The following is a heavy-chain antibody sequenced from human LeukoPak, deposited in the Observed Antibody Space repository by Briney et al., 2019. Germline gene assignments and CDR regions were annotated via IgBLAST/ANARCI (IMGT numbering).Heavy chain of an antibody. CDR3: AKDPTNLKYSSGWYSY. Sequence: GSLRLSCAASGFTFSSYAMSWVRQAPGKGLEWVSAISGSGGSTYYADSVRGRFTISRDNSKNTLYLQMNSLRAEDTAVYYCAKDPTNLKYSSGWYSYWGQGTLVTVSS. V-gene: IGHV3-23*01. CDR1: GFTFSSYA. CDR2: ISGSGGST. D-gene: IGHD6-19*01. J-gene: IGHJ4*02.